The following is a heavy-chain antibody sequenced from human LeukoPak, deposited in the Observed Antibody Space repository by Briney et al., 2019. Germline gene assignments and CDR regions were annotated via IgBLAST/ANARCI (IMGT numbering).Heavy chain of an antibody. V-gene: IGHV3-23*01. CDR1: EFTFSSYA. D-gene: IGHD5-12*01. CDR2: ITGSGGST. Sequence: GGSLRLSCAASEFTFSSYAMTWVRQAPGKGLEWVSAITGSGGSTYYADSVEGRFTISRDNFKNMLYLQMNSLRAEDTAVYYCAREAGGNSGYDWVLWGQGTLVTVSS. J-gene: IGHJ4*02. CDR3: AREAGGNSGYDWVL.